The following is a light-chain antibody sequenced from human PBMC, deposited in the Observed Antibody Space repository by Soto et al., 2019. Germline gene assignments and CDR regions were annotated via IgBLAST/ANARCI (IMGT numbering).Light chain of an antibody. CDR3: QQYNKWPLT. CDR1: QSVSSN. Sequence: EIVMTQSPATLSVSPGERATLSCRASQSVSSNLAWYQQKPGQAPRLLIYDASTRAADVPARFSGSGSGTDFTLNISSLQSEDFAFYYCQQYNKWPLTFGGGTKVEIK. V-gene: IGKV3-15*01. CDR2: DAS. J-gene: IGKJ4*01.